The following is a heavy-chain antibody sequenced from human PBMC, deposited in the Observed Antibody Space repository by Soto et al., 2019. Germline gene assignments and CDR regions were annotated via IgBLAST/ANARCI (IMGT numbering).Heavy chain of an antibody. CDR1: GGSISSGGYY. D-gene: IGHD4-4*01. V-gene: IGHV4-31*03. J-gene: IGHJ4*02. CDR2: IYYSGST. Sequence: SETLSLTCTVSGGSISSGGYYWSWIRQHPGKGLEWIGYIYYSGSTYYNPSLKNRVTISVDTSKNQFSLKLSSVTAADTAVYYCASIPNTVTTTDYWGQGTLVTVSS. CDR3: ASIPNTVTTTDY.